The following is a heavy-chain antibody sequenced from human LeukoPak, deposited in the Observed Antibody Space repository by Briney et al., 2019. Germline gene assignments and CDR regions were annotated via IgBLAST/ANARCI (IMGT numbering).Heavy chain of an antibody. CDR2: IRSDGTKT. CDR3: AKDSSRGFYVWGSYRTEPYWNY. J-gene: IGHJ4*02. Sequence: GGSLRLSCAASGFTFSIYGMHWVRQAPGKGLEWVTFIRSDGTKTHYADSVKGRFTISRGNSKNTLYLQMNSLRAEDTAVYYCAKDSSRGFYVWGSYRTEPYWNYWGQGTLVTVSS. CDR1: GFTFSIYG. D-gene: IGHD3-16*02. V-gene: IGHV3-30*02.